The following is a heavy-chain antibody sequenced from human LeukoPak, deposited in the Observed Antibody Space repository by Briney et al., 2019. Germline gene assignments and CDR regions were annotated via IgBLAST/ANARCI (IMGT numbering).Heavy chain of an antibody. D-gene: IGHD2-15*01. Sequence: ASVKVSCKVSGYTLTELSMHWGRQAPGKGREWMGGFDPEDGETIYAQKFQGRVTMTEDTSTDTAYMALSRLRSEDTAVYYCATSIVWPAAEYFQHWGQGTLVRVSS. CDR3: ATSIVWPAAEYFQH. CDR1: GYTLTELS. J-gene: IGHJ1*01. V-gene: IGHV1-24*01. CDR2: FDPEDGET.